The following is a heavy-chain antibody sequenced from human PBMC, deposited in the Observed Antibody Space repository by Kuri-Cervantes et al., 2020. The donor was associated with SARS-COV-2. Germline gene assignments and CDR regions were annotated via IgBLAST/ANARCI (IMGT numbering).Heavy chain of an antibody. Sequence: ASVKVSCKASGYTFTGYYMHWVRQAPGQGLEWMGWINLNSGGTNYAQKFQGWVTMTRDTSISTAYKELSRLRSDDTAVYYCARGTNINYYGMDVWGQGTTVTVSS. V-gene: IGHV1-2*04. CDR2: INLNSGGT. J-gene: IGHJ6*02. CDR3: ARGTNINYYGMDV. CDR1: GYTFTGYY. D-gene: IGHD1/OR15-1a*01.